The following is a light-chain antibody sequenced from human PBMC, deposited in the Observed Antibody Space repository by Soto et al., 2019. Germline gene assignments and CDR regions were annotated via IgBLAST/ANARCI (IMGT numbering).Light chain of an antibody. Sequence: DIQMTQSPSSVSASVGDRVTITCRASQGISSWVAWYQQKPGKAPNLLIYAASSLQSGVPSRFSGSGSGTDFTLNISSLQPEDFATYNGQQTNSFPLTFGGGTKVEIK. V-gene: IGKV1-12*01. CDR3: QQTNSFPLT. J-gene: IGKJ4*01. CDR1: QGISSW. CDR2: AAS.